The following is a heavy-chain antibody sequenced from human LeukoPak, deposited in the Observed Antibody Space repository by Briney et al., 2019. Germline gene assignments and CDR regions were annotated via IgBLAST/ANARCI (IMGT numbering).Heavy chain of an antibody. Sequence: ASVKVSCEASGYTFTSYYIHWVRQAPGQGLEWMGIINPNGCTTTYAQKIQGRVTITWHTSTYTVYMELSSLRSADTAVYYCARVFGGYSYGYALGFSHFAYWGQGTLVTVSS. CDR1: GYTFTSYY. CDR2: INPNGCTT. CDR3: ARVFGGYSYGYALGFSHFAY. J-gene: IGHJ4*02. D-gene: IGHD5-18*01. V-gene: IGHV1-46*01.